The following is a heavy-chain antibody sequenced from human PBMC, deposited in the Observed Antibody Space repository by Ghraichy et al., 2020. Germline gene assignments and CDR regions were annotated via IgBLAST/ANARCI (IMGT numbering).Heavy chain of an antibody. CDR1: GFTFSDYG. J-gene: IGHJ1*01. V-gene: IGHV3-23*01. Sequence: GESLNISCTASGFTFSDYGMSWVRQAPGKGLEWVACISAAGTIYYADSVKGRFSISRDNSKNTMYLQMISLRAEDTAMYYCVKRSSYPEYFQHWGQGALVTVSS. CDR3: VKRSSYPEYFQH. CDR2: ISAAGTI.